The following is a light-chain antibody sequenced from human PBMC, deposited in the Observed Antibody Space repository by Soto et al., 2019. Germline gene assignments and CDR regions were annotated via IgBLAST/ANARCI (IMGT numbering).Light chain of an antibody. V-gene: IGKV3-20*01. Sequence: EIVLTQSPGTLSLSPGERATLSCRASQSVGGSSIAWFQQKPGQTPRLLIYGASNRATGFPDRFSGSGSGTDFTLTISRLEPEDFAVYYCQRYGDSPPWTFGQGTKVEIK. CDR1: QSVGGSS. J-gene: IGKJ1*01. CDR2: GAS. CDR3: QRYGDSPPWT.